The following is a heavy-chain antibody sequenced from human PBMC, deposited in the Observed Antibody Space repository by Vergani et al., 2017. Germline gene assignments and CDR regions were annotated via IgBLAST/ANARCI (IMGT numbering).Heavy chain of an antibody. CDR3: ARLYYDFWSGDHHNWFDP. J-gene: IGHJ5*02. CDR1: GGSISSSSYY. V-gene: IGHV4-39*01. Sequence: QLQLQESGPGLVKPSETLSLTCTVSGGSISSSSYYWGWIRQPPGKGLEWIGSIYYSGSTYYNPSLKSRVTISVDTSKNQFSLKLSYVTAAATAVYYCARLYYDFWSGDHHNWFDPWGQGTLVTVSS. D-gene: IGHD3-3*01. CDR2: IYYSGST.